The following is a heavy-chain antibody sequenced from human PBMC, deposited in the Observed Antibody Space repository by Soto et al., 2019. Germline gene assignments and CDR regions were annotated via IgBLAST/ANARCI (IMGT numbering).Heavy chain of an antibody. CDR3: AKELGGGIVLMVYANSPPYYFDY. CDR1: GFTFSSYA. J-gene: IGHJ4*02. Sequence: GGSLRLSCAASGFTFSSYAMSWVRQAPGKGLEWVSAISGSGGRTYYADSVKGRFTISRDNSKNTLYLQMNSLRAEDTAVYYCAKELGGGIVLMVYANSPPYYFDYWGQGTLVTVSS. D-gene: IGHD2-8*01. V-gene: IGHV3-23*01. CDR2: ISGSGGRT.